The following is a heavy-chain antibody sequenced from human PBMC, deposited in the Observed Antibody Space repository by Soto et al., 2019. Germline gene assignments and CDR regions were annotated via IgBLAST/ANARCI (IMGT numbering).Heavy chain of an antibody. CDR3: SRVLLSTVVSPHYYYGMDV. Sequence: EVQLVESGGDLVKPGRSLRLSCTTFGFTFGDYAMSWFRQAPEKGLEWVGFIRSTAYGETRDYAASVKGRFTISRDDSKSIAYLQMNSLETEDTAVYYCSRVLLSTVVSPHYYYGMDVWGQGTTVTVSS. CDR1: GFTFGDYA. J-gene: IGHJ6*02. D-gene: IGHD4-17*01. V-gene: IGHV3-49*05. CDR2: IRSTAYGETR.